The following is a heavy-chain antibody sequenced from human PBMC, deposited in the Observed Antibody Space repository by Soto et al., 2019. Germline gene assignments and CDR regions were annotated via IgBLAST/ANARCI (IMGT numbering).Heavy chain of an antibody. CDR2: TSFSGYT. D-gene: IGHD3-10*01. CDR1: GDSVSDGDSY. CDR3: VRGGNPYHYATSGPGTFDK. J-gene: IGHJ4*02. Sequence: QVQLQESGPGLVKPSQTLSLTCTVSGDSVSDGDSYWSWIRQPPGKALEWIGYTSFSGYTYYSPSLKSRVTISVDMSKSQFSLRLTSVTAADTAVSYCVRGGNPYHYATSGPGTFDKWGQGTLVSVSS. V-gene: IGHV4-30-4*01.